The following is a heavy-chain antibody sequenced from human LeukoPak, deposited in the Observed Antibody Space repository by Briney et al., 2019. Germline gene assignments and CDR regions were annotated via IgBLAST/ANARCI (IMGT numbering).Heavy chain of an antibody. Sequence: VASVKVSCKVSGYTLTELSMHWVRQAPGKGLEWMGGFDPEDGETIYAQKFQGRVTMTEDTSTDTAYMELSSLRSEDTAVYYCATPGYCSSTSCLQFDYWGQGTLVTVSS. CDR3: ATPGYCSSTSCLQFDY. CDR1: GYTLTELS. J-gene: IGHJ4*02. V-gene: IGHV1-24*01. CDR2: FDPEDGET. D-gene: IGHD2-2*01.